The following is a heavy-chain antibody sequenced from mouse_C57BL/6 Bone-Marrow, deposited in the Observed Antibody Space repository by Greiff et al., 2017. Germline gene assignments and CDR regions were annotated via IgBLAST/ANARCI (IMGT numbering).Heavy chain of an antibody. CDR3: ARRGYYAMDY. CDR1: GYTFTSYG. J-gene: IGHJ4*01. CDR2: IYPRSGNT. V-gene: IGHV1-81*01. Sequence: QVQLQQSGAELARPGASVKLSCKASGYTFTSYGISWVKQRTGQGLEWIGEIYPRSGNTYYNEKFKGKATLTADKSSITAYMELRSLTSEDSAVYFCARRGYYAMDYWGQGTSVTVSS.